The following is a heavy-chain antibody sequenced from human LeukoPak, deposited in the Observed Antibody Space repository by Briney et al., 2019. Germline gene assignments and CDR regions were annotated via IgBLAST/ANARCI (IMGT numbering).Heavy chain of an antibody. J-gene: IGHJ4*02. CDR1: GGSISSGDYY. Sequence: ASQTLSLTCTVSGGSISSGDYYWSWIHQPPGKGLEWIGYIYYSGSTSYNPSLESRVTISVDTSKNQFSLKLSSVTAADTAVYYCASYPDIVVVPASSHPKPYYFDYWGQGTLVTVSS. D-gene: IGHD2-2*01. V-gene: IGHV4-30-4*01. CDR3: ASYPDIVVVPASSHPKPYYFDY. CDR2: IYYSGST.